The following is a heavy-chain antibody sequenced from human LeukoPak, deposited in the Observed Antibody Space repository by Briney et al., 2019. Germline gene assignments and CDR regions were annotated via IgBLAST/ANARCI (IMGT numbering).Heavy chain of an antibody. V-gene: IGHV3-23*01. D-gene: IGHD6-6*01. J-gene: IGHJ5*02. CDR2: ISGSGGST. CDR3: GAARPSEWFDP. CDR1: GFSFSSYT. Sequence: GGSLRLSCAASGFSFSSYTMHWVRQAPGKGLEWVSAISGSGGSTYYADSVKGRFTISRDNSKNTLYLQMNSLRAEDTAVYYCGAARPSEWFDPWGQGTLVTVSS.